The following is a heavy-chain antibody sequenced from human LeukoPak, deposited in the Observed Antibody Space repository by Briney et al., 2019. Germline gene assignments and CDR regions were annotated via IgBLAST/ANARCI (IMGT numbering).Heavy chain of an antibody. CDR3: ARDSLRSYCSSTSCYHNWFDP. J-gene: IGHJ5*02. CDR1: GFTFSSYG. Sequence: GGSLRLSCAASGFTFSSYGMHWVRQVPGKGLEWVAVIWYDGSNKYYADSVKGRFTISRDNSKNTLYLQMNSLRAEDTAVYYCARDSLRSYCSSTSCYHNWFDPWGQGTLVTVSS. CDR2: IWYDGSNK. D-gene: IGHD2-2*01. V-gene: IGHV3-33*01.